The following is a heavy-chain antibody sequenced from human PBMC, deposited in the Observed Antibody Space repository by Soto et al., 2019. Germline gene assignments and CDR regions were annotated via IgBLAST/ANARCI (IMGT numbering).Heavy chain of an antibody. D-gene: IGHD3-16*01. J-gene: IGHJ4*02. V-gene: IGHV4-34*01. CDR1: GGSFGGFY. Sequence: SXTLSLTCAVYGGSFGGFYWTWIRQPPVKGLEWVGEINHSGSTNYNPSLKSRVTISVDTSKNQFSLKLSSVTTADTALYYCARGVYDYVWGITQTDYWGQGALVTVSS. CDR2: INHSGST. CDR3: ARGVYDYVWGITQTDY.